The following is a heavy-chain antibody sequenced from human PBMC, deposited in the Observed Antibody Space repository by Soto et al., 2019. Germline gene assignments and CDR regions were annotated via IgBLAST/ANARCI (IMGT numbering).Heavy chain of an antibody. CDR2: IHYTGST. J-gene: IGHJ3*02. V-gene: IGHV4-31*03. CDR3: AREVIAPAASDAFDI. Sequence: SETLSLTCTISGGSISSDNHYWSWIRQHPGKGLEWIGYIHYTGSTYYNPSLESRVTISVDTSKNQFSLNLNSVTAADTAVFYCAREVIAPAASDAFDIWGQGTMVTVSS. D-gene: IGHD2-2*01. CDR1: GGSISSDNHY.